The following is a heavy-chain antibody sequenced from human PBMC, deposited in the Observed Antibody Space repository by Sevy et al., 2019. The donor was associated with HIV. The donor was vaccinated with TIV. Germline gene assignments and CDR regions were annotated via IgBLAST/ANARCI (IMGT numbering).Heavy chain of an antibody. Sequence: SETLSLTCTVSGAFITSIYWKWTRPPPGQGLEWLVHLYYNGHITSNPSLKSRVPLSLDTSKNQFSLRRSSVPAADTAMYYCAGENGGGRGDSWGQGTLVTGSS. D-gene: IGHD3-16*01. J-gene: IGHJ5*01. CDR1: GAFITSIY. CDR3: AGENGGGRGDS. V-gene: IGHV4-59*12. CDR2: LYYNGHI.